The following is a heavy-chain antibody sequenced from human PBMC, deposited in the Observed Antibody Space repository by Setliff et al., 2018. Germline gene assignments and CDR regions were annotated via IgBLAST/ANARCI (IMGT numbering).Heavy chain of an antibody. V-gene: IGHV3-23*01. J-gene: IGHJ4*02. Sequence: TGGSLRLSCATSGFTFSSYAMSWVRQAPGKGLEWVSAMSASGTSTYHADSVKGRFTISGDNSKNTLYLQMNSLRAEDTAVYYCAKRGDSSSWLEYWGQGTLVTVSS. CDR1: GFTFSSYA. D-gene: IGHD6-13*01. CDR2: MSASGTST. CDR3: AKRGDSSSWLEY.